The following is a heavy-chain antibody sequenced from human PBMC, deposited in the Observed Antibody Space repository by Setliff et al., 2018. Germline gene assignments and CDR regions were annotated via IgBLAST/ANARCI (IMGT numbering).Heavy chain of an antibody. CDR2: IYTKGSI. V-gene: IGHV4-4*08. J-gene: IGHJ6*03. CDR1: GDSFNNYA. D-gene: IGHD6-13*01. CDR3: ARQPYSTTYYYYYYYMDV. Sequence: SCKASGDSFNNYAISWVRQAPGQGLEWMGYIYTKGSINYNPSLRSRVTMSVDRSRNQFSLNLNSVTAADTAVYYCARQPYSTTYYYYYYYMDVWGKGTTVTVSS.